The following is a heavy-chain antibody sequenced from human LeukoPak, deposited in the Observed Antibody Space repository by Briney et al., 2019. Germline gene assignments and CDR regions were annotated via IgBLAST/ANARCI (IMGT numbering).Heavy chain of an antibody. V-gene: IGHV1-3*01. CDR2: INAGNGNT. CDR1: GYTFTNYA. J-gene: IGHJ4*02. Sequence: GASVKVSCKASGYTFTNYAMHWVRQAPGQRLEWMGWINAGNGNTKYSQKFQGRVTITRDTSTSTAYMELRSLRSDDTAVYYCARDQVDTVTPQDYWGQGTLVTVSS. D-gene: IGHD4-17*01. CDR3: ARDQVDTVTPQDY.